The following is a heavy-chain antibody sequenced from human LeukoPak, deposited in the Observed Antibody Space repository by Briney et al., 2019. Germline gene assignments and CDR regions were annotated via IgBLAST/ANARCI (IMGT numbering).Heavy chain of an antibody. Sequence: SETLSLTCAVYGGSFSGYYWSWIRQPPGKGLEWIGEINHSGSTNYNPSLKSRVTISVDTSKNQFSPKLSSVTAADTAVYYCARGRGKATNFDYWGQGTLVTVSS. V-gene: IGHV4-34*01. CDR1: GGSFSGYY. CDR3: ARGRGKATNFDY. J-gene: IGHJ4*02. D-gene: IGHD1/OR15-1a*01. CDR2: INHSGST.